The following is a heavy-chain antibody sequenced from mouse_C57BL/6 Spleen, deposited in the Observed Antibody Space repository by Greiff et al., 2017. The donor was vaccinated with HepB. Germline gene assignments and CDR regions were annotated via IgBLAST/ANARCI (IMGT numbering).Heavy chain of an antibody. Sequence: VQLQQSGPELVKPGASVKMSCKASGYTFTDYNMHWVKQSHGQSLEWIGYINPNNGGTSYNQKFKGKATLTVNKSSSTAYMELRSLTSEDSAVYYCARGARSGYDYFDYWGQGTTLTVSS. V-gene: IGHV1-22*01. CDR3: ARGARSGYDYFDY. D-gene: IGHD3-2*02. CDR2: INPNNGGT. CDR1: GYTFTDYN. J-gene: IGHJ2*01.